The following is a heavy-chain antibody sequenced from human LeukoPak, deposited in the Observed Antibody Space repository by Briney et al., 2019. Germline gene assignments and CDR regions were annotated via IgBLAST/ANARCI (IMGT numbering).Heavy chain of an antibody. CDR3: AKWDYSKEGCFDY. D-gene: IGHD4-11*01. V-gene: IGHV3-30*02. Sequence: SGGSLRLSCAASGFTFSSYGMHWVRQAPGKGLEWVAFIRYDGSNKYYADSVKGRFTISRDNSKNTLYLQMNSLRAEDTAVYYCAKWDYSKEGCFDYWGQGTLVTVSS. CDR2: IRYDGSNK. CDR1: GFTFSSYG. J-gene: IGHJ4*02.